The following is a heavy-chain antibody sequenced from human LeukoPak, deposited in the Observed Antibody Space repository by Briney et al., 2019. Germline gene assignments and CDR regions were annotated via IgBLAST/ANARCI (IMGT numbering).Heavy chain of an antibody. D-gene: IGHD3-22*01. J-gene: IGHJ4*02. V-gene: IGHV4-4*07. CDR3: ARDSPTTYYSDSSGYSIFNG. CDR2: IYTSGST. Sequence: SETLSLTCTVSGGSISSYYWSWMRQPAGKGLEWIGRIYTSGSTNYNPSLKSRITMSVDTSKNLFFVKLSSVTAAGAAGYYCARDSPTTYYSDSSGYSIFNGWGERTLVT. CDR1: GGSISSYY.